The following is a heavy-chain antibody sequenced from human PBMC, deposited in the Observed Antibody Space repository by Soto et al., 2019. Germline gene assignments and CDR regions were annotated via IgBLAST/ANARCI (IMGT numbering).Heavy chain of an antibody. CDR1: GFTFSSYS. Sequence: EVQLVESGGGLVKPGGSLRLSCAASGFTFSSYSMKWVRQAPGKGLEWVSLISSSSSYIYYADSVKGRFTISRDNAKNSLYLQMNSLRAEETAVYYCARVGYSSGWLPDYWGQGTLVTVSS. D-gene: IGHD6-19*01. CDR2: ISSSSSYI. V-gene: IGHV3-21*01. CDR3: ARVGYSSGWLPDY. J-gene: IGHJ4*02.